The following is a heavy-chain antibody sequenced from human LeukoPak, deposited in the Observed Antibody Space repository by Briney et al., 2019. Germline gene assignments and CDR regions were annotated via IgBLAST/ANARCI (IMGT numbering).Heavy chain of an antibody. CDR2: IYYSGSI. D-gene: IGHD3-10*01. CDR3: ARVQLWFGEPHSGVYYFDY. J-gene: IGHJ4*02. V-gene: IGHV4-31*03. Sequence: SQTLSLTCTVSGGSISSGGYYWSWIRQHPGKGLEWIGYIYYSGSIYYNPSLKSRVTISVDTSKNQFSLKLSSVTAADTAVYYCARVQLWFGEPHSGVYYFDYWGQGTLVTVSS. CDR1: GGSISSGGYY.